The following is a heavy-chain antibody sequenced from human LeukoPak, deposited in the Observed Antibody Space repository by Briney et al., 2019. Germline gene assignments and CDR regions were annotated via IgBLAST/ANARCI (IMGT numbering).Heavy chain of an antibody. Sequence: ASVRVSCRTSGYSFINYDINWVRQAAGQGLEWMAWMNPKSGNLGSAQKFQGRVTLTKDTSISTAYLELRNLRSDDTAVYYCVRARNWFDPWGQGTLITVSS. V-gene: IGHV1-8*01. CDR1: GYSFINYD. CDR2: MNPKSGNL. CDR3: VRARNWFDP. J-gene: IGHJ5*02.